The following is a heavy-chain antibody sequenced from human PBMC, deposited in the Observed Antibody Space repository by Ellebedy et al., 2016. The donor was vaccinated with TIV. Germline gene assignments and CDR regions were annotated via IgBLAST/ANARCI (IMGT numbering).Heavy chain of an antibody. CDR2: FPPGGGS. D-gene: IGHD1/OR15-1a*01. Sequence: PGGSLRLSCITSGFTFTDYAMVWFRQAPGKGLEWVSPFPPGGGSYSAYSVQGRFTISRDNSKNTLYLQMNSLNAEDTAVYYCARRRYPGYNWNNAGWYLDVWGRGTLVTVSS. J-gene: IGHJ2*01. V-gene: IGHV3-66*01. CDR1: GFTFTDYA. CDR3: ARRRYPGYNWNNAGWYLDV.